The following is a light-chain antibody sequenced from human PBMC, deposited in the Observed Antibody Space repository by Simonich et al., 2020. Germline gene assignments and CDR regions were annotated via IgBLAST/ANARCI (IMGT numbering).Light chain of an antibody. J-gene: IGKJ3*01. CDR3: QQYYSTPFT. Sequence: DIQMTQSPSTLSASVGDRVTITCRASQSISSWLAWYQQKPGKAPKLLIYKESSLESGVPSRFSGSGSGTEFTLTISSLQAEDVVVYYCQQYYSTPFTFGPGTKVDIK. CDR1: QSISSW. V-gene: IGKV1-5*03. CDR2: KES.